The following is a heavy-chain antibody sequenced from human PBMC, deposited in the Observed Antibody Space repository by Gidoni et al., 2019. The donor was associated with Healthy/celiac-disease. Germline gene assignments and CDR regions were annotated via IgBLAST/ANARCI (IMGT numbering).Heavy chain of an antibody. V-gene: IGHV4-34*01. CDR3: ALRAVMVRGVIKRFDY. Sequence: QVQLQQWGAGLLKPSETLSLTCAVYGGSFSGYYWSWIRQPPGKGLEWIGEINHSGSTNYNPSLKSRVTISVDTSKNQFSLKLSSVTAADTAVYYCALRAVMVRGVIKRFDYWGQGTLVTVSS. J-gene: IGHJ4*02. CDR2: INHSGST. D-gene: IGHD3-10*01. CDR1: GGSFSGYY.